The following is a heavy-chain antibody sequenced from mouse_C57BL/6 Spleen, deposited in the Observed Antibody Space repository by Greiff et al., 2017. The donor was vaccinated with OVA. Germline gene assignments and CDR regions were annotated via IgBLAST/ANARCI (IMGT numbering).Heavy chain of an antibody. J-gene: IGHJ4*01. CDR2: INPSTGGP. CDR1: GYSFTGYY. V-gene: IGHV1-42*01. Sequence: VQLQQSGPELVKPGASVKISCKASGYSFTGYYMHWVKQSPEQSLEWIGEINPSTGGPTYNQKFKAKATLTVDKSSSTAYMQINSLTSEDSAGYSCARGGGNYAMDYWGQGTSVTVSS. CDR3: ARGGGNYAMDY. D-gene: IGHD1-1*02.